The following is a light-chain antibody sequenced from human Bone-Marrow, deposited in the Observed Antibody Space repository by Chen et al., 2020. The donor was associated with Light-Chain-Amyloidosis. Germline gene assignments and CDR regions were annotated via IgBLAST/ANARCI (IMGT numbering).Light chain of an antibody. CDR1: NIGFTS. V-gene: IGLV3-21*02. Sequence: SYVLTQPSSVSVAPGQTATIACGGNNIGFTSVHWYQQTPGQAPLLVVYDDSDRPSGIPERLACSNSGYTATLTSSRVEAGDEADYSCQVWDRSSDRPVFGGGTKLTVL. J-gene: IGLJ3*02. CDR3: QVWDRSSDRPV. CDR2: DDS.